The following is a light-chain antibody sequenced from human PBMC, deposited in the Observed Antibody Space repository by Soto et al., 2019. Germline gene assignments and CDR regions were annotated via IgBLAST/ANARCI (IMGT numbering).Light chain of an antibody. V-gene: IGKV1-33*01. CDR2: DAS. J-gene: IGKJ4*01. CDR3: QQYDDLPLT. CDR1: QDITNY. Sequence: DIQMTQSPSSLSASVGDRVTITCQASQDITNYLNWYRQKPGKAPDLLIYDASNLETGVPSRFSGHGTWTDFTFTISSLQPEDIATYFCQQYDDLPLTFGGGTTVEIK.